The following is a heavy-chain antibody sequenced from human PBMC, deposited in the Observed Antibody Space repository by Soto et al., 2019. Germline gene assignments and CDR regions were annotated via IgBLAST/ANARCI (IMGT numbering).Heavy chain of an antibody. CDR1: GYTFTSYA. CDR2: INAGNGNT. D-gene: IGHD6-13*01. CDR3: ARPSFSSSCYHFGPVAFVI. V-gene: IGHV1-3*01. Sequence: ASVKVSCKASGYTFTSYAMHWVRQAPGQRLEWMGWINAGNGNTKYSQKFQGRVTITRDTSASTAYMELSSLRSEDTAVYYCARPSFSSSCYHFGPVAFVIWGQGTLVTVSS. J-gene: IGHJ3*02.